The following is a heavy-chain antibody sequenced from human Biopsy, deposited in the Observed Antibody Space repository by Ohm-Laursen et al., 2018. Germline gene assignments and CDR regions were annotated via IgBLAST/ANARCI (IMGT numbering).Heavy chain of an antibody. V-gene: IGHV4-39*01. CDR2: IFYRGST. CDR1: VGSISNNNYY. D-gene: IGHD3-22*01. CDR3: ARDYDTSGYYYVS. Sequence: SQTLSLTCTVSVGSISNNNYYWGWIRQRPGKGLEWMGSIFYRGSTHYKPSLKIRVNISVDKSKNQFSLKLNSVTAADTAVYYCARDYDTSGYYYVSWGQGTLVTVSS. J-gene: IGHJ5*02.